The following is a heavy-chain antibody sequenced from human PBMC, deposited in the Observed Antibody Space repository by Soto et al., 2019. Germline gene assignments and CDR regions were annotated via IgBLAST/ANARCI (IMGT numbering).Heavy chain of an antibody. Sequence: QVQLVQSGAEVKKPGSSVKVSCKASGGTFSSYTISWVRQAPGQGLEWMGRIIPILGIANYAQKFQGRVTITADNSTSTAYMELSSLRSEDTAVYYCARDKQLAPWGGYYYYMDVWGKGTTVTVSS. CDR2: IIPILGIA. D-gene: IGHD6-6*01. V-gene: IGHV1-69*08. CDR3: ARDKQLAPWGGYYYYMDV. CDR1: GGTFSSYT. J-gene: IGHJ6*03.